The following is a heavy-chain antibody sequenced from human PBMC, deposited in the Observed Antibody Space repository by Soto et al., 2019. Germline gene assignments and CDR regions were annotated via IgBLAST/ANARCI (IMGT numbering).Heavy chain of an antibody. J-gene: IGHJ4*02. CDR3: AKNPGYYYDSTGYHFDY. CDR1: GFTFDDYA. Sequence: PGGSLRLSCAASGFTFDDYAMHWVRQAPGKGLEWVSGISWNSGSIGYADSVKGRFTISRDNAKNSLYLQMNSLRAEDTALYYCAKNPGYYYDSTGYHFDYWGQGTLVTVSS. V-gene: IGHV3-9*01. CDR2: ISWNSGSI. D-gene: IGHD3-22*01.